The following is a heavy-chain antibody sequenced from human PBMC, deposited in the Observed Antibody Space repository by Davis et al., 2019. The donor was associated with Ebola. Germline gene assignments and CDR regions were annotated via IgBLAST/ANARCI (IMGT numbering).Heavy chain of an antibody. V-gene: IGHV4-34*01. Sequence: SETLSLTCAVYGGSFSGYYWSWIRQPPGKGLEWIGEINHSGSSNYNPSLKSRVTTSVDTSKNQFSLKLSSVTAADTAVYYCARGGLDSSSWYVNYFDYWGQGTLVTVSS. CDR2: INHSGSS. J-gene: IGHJ4*02. D-gene: IGHD6-13*01. CDR1: GGSFSGYY. CDR3: ARGGLDSSSWYVNYFDY.